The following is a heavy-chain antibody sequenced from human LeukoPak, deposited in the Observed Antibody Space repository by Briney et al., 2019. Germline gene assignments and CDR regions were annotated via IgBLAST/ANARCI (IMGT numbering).Heavy chain of an antibody. Sequence: GGSLRLSCSASGFTFTTYGMNWVRQAPGKGLEWVSGIGGSGTRTYYADSVKGRFTISRDNSKDTLYLQMNSLRAEDTAVYYCAKDIGYSSGWYSYYYYYMDVWGKGTTVTISS. CDR3: AKDIGYSSGWYSYYYYYMDV. J-gene: IGHJ6*03. V-gene: IGHV3-23*01. CDR1: GFTFTTYG. D-gene: IGHD6-19*01. CDR2: IGGSGTRT.